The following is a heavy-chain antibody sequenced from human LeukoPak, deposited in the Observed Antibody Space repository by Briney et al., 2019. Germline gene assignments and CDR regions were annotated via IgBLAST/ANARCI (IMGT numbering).Heavy chain of an antibody. D-gene: IGHD3-3*01. CDR1: GSSLSSSNL. Sequence: SDTLSLTCAVSGSSLSSSNLWGWVRQPPGKGLELIGYIYYSGSIYYDPSLKSRVTMSVDTSKNQFTLNLSSVTAVDTAVYYCARSESECDPFDYWGQGTLVTVSS. J-gene: IGHJ4*02. CDR3: ARSESECDPFDY. CDR2: IYYSGSI. V-gene: IGHV4-28*05.